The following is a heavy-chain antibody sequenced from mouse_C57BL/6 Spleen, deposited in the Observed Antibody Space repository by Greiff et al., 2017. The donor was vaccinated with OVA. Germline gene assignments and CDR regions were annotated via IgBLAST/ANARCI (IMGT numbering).Heavy chain of an antibody. CDR3: ARGVRSSSYGSRYYAMDY. V-gene: IGHV1-59*01. CDR1: GYTFTSYW. Sequence: QVHVKQPGAELVRPGTSVKLSCKASGYTFTSYWMHWVKQRPGQGLEWIGVIDPSDSYTNYNQKFKGKATLTVDTSSSTAYMQLSSLTSEDSAVYYCARGVRSSSYGSRYYAMDYWGQGTSVTVSS. D-gene: IGHD1-1*01. CDR2: IDPSDSYT. J-gene: IGHJ4*01.